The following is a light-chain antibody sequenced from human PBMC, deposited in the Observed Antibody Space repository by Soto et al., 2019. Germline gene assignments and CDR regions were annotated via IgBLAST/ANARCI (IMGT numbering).Light chain of an antibody. CDR3: QQYNNWPPYT. V-gene: IGKV3-15*01. Sequence: EIVMTQSPATLSMSPGERATLSCRASQSVSSNLAWYQQKPGQAPRLLIYGASTRATGIPARFSGSGSGTEFTLTLSSLQSEDFAVYYCQQYNNWPPYTLGQGTKLEIK. CDR1: QSVSSN. J-gene: IGKJ2*01. CDR2: GAS.